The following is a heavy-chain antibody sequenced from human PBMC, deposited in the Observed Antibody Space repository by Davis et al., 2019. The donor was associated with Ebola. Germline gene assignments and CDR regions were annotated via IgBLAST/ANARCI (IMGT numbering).Heavy chain of an antibody. CDR2: IYYSGST. D-gene: IGHD6-13*01. Sequence: MPSETLSLTCTVSGGSISSSRYYWGSIRQPPGKGLEWIGSIYYSGSTYYHPSLKSRVTISVDTSKNQFSLKLSSVTAADTAVYYCARGRGIRGPYSSRSNGHYYGMDVWGQGTTVTVSS. CDR1: GGSISSSRYY. V-gene: IGHV4-39*01. CDR3: ARGRGIRGPYSSRSNGHYYGMDV. J-gene: IGHJ6*02.